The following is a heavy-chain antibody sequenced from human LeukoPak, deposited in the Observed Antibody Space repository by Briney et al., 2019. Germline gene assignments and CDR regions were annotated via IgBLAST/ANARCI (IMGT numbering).Heavy chain of an antibody. D-gene: IGHD6-13*01. J-gene: IGHJ4*02. V-gene: IGHV3-48*02. CDR1: GFTFSSYS. CDR3: ARDMTAAGHYFDY. CDR2: ISSSGTTI. Sequence: GGSLRLSCAASGFTFSSYSMNWVRQAPGKGLEWVSYISSSGTTIYYADSVKGRFTISRDNAKNSLYLQMNSLRDEDTPVYYCARDMTAAGHYFDYWGQGTLVTVSS.